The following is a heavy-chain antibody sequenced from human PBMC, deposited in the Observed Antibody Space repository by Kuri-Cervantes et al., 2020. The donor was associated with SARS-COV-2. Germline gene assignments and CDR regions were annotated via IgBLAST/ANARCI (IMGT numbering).Heavy chain of an antibody. J-gene: IGHJ4*02. V-gene: IGHV1-69*04. D-gene: IGHD2-21*02. Sequence: SVKVSCKASGGTFSSYAVSWVRQAPGQGLEWMGRIIPILGTANYAQKFQGRVTITADKSTSTAYMELSSLRSEDTAVYYCARTAKTGQLRDYWGQGTLVTVSS. CDR1: GGTFSSYA. CDR3: ARTAKTGQLRDY. CDR2: IIPILGTA.